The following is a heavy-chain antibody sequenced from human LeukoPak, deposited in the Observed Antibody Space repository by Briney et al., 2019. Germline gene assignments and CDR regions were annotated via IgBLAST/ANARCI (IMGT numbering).Heavy chain of an antibody. V-gene: IGHV4-38-2*01. CDR3: ARIVYGDSGGYSDH. CDR2: LHHDVSG. D-gene: IGHD4-17*01. Sequence: SETLSLTRVVSGYSLSTDYYWGWIRQSPGKGLEWIGILHHDVSGYYNPSLKSRVTISVDTSKNHFYLKMNSVTAADTAVYYCARIVYGDSGGYSDHWGQGTLVTVSS. CDR1: GYSLSTDYY. J-gene: IGHJ4*02.